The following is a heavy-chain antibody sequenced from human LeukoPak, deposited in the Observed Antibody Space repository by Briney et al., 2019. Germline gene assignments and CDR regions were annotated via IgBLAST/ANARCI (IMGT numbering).Heavy chain of an antibody. Sequence: SQTLSLTCAISGDSVSSNSAAWNWIRQSPSRGLEWLGRTYYRSKWYNDYAVSVKSRITINPDTSKNQFSLQLNSVTPEDTAVYYCARDGASSYDFWSAYFDYWGQGTLVTVSS. J-gene: IGHJ4*02. CDR3: ARDGASSYDFWSAYFDY. CDR1: GDSVSSNSAA. CDR2: TYYRSKWYN. D-gene: IGHD3-3*01. V-gene: IGHV6-1*01.